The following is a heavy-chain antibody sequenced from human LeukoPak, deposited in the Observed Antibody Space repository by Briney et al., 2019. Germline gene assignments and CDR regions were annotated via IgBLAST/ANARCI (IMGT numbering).Heavy chain of an antibody. J-gene: IGHJ5*02. CDR1: GGSFSGYY. D-gene: IGHD3-9*01. V-gene: IGHV4-34*01. CDR3: AREDILTDGNWFDP. CDR2: INHSGST. Sequence: KPSETLSLTCAVYGGSFSGYYWSWIRQPPGKGLEWIGEINHSGSTNYNPSLKSRATISVDTSKNQFSLKLSSVTAADTAVYYCAREDILTDGNWFDPWGQGTLVTVSS.